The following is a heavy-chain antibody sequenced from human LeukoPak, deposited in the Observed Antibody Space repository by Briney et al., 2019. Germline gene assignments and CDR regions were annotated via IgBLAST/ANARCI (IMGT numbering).Heavy chain of an antibody. CDR2: INHSGST. V-gene: IGHV4-34*01. CDR3: ARRGRGRPWFDP. D-gene: IGHD1-1*01. J-gene: IGHJ5*02. Sequence: PSETLSLTCAVYGGSFSGYYWSWIRQPPGKGLEWIGEINHSGSTNYDPSLKSRVTISVDTSKNQFSLKLSSVTAADTAVYYCARRGRGRPWFDPWGQGTLVTVSS. CDR1: GGSFSGYY.